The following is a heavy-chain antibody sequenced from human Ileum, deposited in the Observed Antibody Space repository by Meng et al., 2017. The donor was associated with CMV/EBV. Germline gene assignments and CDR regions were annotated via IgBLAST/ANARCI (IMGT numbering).Heavy chain of an antibody. J-gene: IGHJ4*02. Sequence: GESLKISCAASGFTFSDYYMSWIRQAPGKGLEWVAFISTTDIIYYADSVKGRFTISRDNAKNSLFLQMNSLRDEDTAVCYCARERLLYYFDHWGQGTLVTVSS. CDR2: ISTTDII. V-gene: IGHV3-69-1*02. D-gene: IGHD2-15*01. CDR3: ARERLLYYFDH. CDR1: GFTFSDYY.